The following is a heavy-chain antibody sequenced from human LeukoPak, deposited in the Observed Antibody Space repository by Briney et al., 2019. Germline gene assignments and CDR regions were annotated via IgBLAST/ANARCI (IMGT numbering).Heavy chain of an antibody. J-gene: IGHJ4*02. CDR2: IYYSGST. Sequence: SETLSLTCTVSGGSISSSSYYWGWIRQPPGKGLEWIGSIYYSGSTYYNPSLKSRVTISVDTSKNQFSLKLSSVTAADTAVYYCTRGFSPMVRGVIIRWTVFDYWGQGTLVTVSS. V-gene: IGHV4-39*07. CDR3: TRGFSPMVRGVIIRWTVFDY. CDR1: GGSISSSSYY. D-gene: IGHD3-10*01.